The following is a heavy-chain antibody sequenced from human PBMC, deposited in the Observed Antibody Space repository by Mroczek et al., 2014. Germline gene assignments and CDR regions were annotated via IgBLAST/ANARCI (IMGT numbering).Heavy chain of an antibody. V-gene: IGHV4-59*01. J-gene: IGHJ5*02. CDR3: ARDHSRYITGTTPWFDP. CDR1: GGSISSYY. Sequence: QVQLQQWGPGLVKPSETLSLTCTVSGGSISSYYWSWIRQPPGKGLEWIGYIYYSGSTNYNPSLKSRVTISVDTSKNQFSLKLSSVTAADTAVYYCARDHSRYITGTTPWFDPWGQGTLVTVSS. CDR2: IYYSGST. D-gene: IGHD1-7*01.